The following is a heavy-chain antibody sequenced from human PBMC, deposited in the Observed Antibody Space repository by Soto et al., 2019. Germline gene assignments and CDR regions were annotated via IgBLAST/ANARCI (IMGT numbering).Heavy chain of an antibody. CDR1: GYSFTNYW. D-gene: IGHD3-10*01. CDR3: VREFGRITLVRGVISPSMDV. Sequence: GESLKISCKCSGYSFTNYWIGWVRKMPGKGLEWMGIIYPGDSDTRYSPSFQGQVTISADKSISTAYLQWSSLKASDTAIYYCVREFGRITLVRGVISPSMDVWGQGT. CDR2: IYPGDSDT. V-gene: IGHV5-51*01. J-gene: IGHJ6*02.